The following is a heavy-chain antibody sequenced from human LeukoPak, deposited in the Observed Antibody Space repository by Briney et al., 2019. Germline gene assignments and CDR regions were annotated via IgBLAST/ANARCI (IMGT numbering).Heavy chain of an antibody. V-gene: IGHV5-51*01. CDR2: IYPGDSDT. D-gene: IGHD3-22*01. CDR3: ARTIAFYYDSSSYMDF. Sequence: GESLKISCKGSGYSFTSYWIGWVRQMPGKGLEWMGIIYPGDSDTRYSSSFQGQVTISADKSISTAYLQWSSLKASDTAMYFCARTIAFYYDSSSYMDFWGQGTLVTVSS. CDR1: GYSFTSYW. J-gene: IGHJ4*02.